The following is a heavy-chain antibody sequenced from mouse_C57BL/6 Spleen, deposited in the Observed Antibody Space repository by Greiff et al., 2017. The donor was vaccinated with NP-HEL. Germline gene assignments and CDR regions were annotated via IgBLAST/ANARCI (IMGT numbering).Heavy chain of an antibody. V-gene: IGHV1-19*01. J-gene: IGHJ1*03. CDR3: ASGYGNHWYFDV. CDR1: GYTFTDYY. CDR2: INPYNGGT. Sequence: VQLQQSGPVLVKPGASVKMSCKASGYTFTDYYMNWVKQSHGKSLEWIGVINPYNGGTSYNQKFKGKATLTVDKSSSTAYMELNSLTSEDSAVYYCASGYGNHWYFDVWGTGTTVTVSS. D-gene: IGHD2-1*01.